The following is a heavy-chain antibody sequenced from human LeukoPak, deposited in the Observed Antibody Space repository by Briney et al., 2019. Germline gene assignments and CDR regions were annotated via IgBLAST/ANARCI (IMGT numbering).Heavy chain of an antibody. D-gene: IGHD6-13*01. CDR1: GFTFSSYG. Sequence: PGGSLRLSCAASGFTFSSYGMHWVRQAPGKGLEWVAFIRYDGSNKYYADSVKGRFTISRDNSKNTLYLQMNSLRAEDTAVYYCAKDISSSWYGDYFDYWGQGTLVTVSS. CDR3: AKDISSSWYGDYFDY. J-gene: IGHJ4*02. V-gene: IGHV3-30*02. CDR2: IRYDGSNK.